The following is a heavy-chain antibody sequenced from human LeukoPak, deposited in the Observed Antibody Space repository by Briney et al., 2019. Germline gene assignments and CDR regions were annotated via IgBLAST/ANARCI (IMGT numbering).Heavy chain of an antibody. CDR2: IDYRGGA. J-gene: IGHJ4*02. Sequence: PSETLSLTCTVSGVSMDIFYWTWIRQPPGKELEWIGNIDYRGGAKYNPSLKSRVTITVDTSKNQFSLKLSSVTAADTAVYYCASLGGGELGDYWGQGTLVTVSS. D-gene: IGHD1-26*01. CDR3: ASLGGGELGDY. CDR1: GVSMDIFY. V-gene: IGHV4-59*08.